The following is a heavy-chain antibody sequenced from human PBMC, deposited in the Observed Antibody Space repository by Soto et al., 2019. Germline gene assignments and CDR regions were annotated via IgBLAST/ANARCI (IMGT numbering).Heavy chain of an antibody. CDR3: ARDSPPSYYDILTALMDV. CDR2: ISSSSSYI. J-gene: IGHJ6*02. D-gene: IGHD3-9*01. CDR1: GFTFSSYS. V-gene: IGHV3-21*01. Sequence: EVQLVESGGGLGKPGGSLRLSCAASGFTFSSYSMNWVRQAPGKGLEWVSSISSSSSYIYYADSVKGRFTISRDNAKNSLYLQMNSLRAEDTAVYYCARDSPPSYYDILTALMDVWGQGTTVTVSS.